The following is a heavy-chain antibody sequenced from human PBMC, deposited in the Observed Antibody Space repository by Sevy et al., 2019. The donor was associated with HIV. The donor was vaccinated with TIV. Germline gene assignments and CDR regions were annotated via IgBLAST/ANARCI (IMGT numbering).Heavy chain of an antibody. Sequence: GGSLRLSCAASGFTFRSYWMHWVLQAPGKGLVWVSRINADGTTTTYVDSVEGRFTISRDNAKNTLYLQMNSLRVEDTAVYYCARGSDTTNWVHWFDPWGQGTLVTVSS. D-gene: IGHD1-1*01. CDR1: GFTFRSYW. CDR2: INADGTTT. CDR3: ARGSDTTNWVHWFDP. J-gene: IGHJ5*02. V-gene: IGHV3-74*01.